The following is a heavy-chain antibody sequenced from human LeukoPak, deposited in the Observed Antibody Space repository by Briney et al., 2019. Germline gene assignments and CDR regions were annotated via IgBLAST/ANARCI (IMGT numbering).Heavy chain of an antibody. D-gene: IGHD6-13*01. Sequence: ASVKVSFTASGYTFTSYGISWVRQAPGQGLEWMGWISAYNGNTNYAQKLQGRVTITTDTSTSTAYMELRSLRSDDTAVYYCARDRRGIAAAGNWFDPWGQGTLVTVSS. V-gene: IGHV1-18*01. CDR3: ARDRRGIAAAGNWFDP. J-gene: IGHJ5*02. CDR1: GYTFTSYG. CDR2: ISAYNGNT.